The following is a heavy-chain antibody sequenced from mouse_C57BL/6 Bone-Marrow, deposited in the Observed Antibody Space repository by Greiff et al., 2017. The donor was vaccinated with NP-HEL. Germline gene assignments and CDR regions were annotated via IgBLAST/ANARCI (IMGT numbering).Heavy chain of an antibody. CDR3: TRGGDGYFDY. CDR1: GFTFSSYA. Sequence: EVQLQASGEGLVKPGGSLKLSCAASGFTFSSYALSWVRQTPEKRLEWVAYISSGGDYIYYADPVKGRFTISRDNARNTRYLQMSSLKSEDTAMYYCTRGGDGYFDYWGQGTTLTGSS. CDR2: ISSGGDYI. D-gene: IGHD2-3*01. J-gene: IGHJ2*01. V-gene: IGHV5-9-1*02.